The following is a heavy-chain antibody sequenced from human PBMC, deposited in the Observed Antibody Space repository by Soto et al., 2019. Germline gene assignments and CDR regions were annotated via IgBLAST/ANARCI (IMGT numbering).Heavy chain of an antibody. CDR1: GFTFSSYA. V-gene: IGHV3-23*01. CDR3: EKPLRITMIVVVGDAFDI. Sequence: GGSLRLSCAASGFTFSSYAMSWVRQAPGKGLEWVSAISGSGGSTYYADYVKGRFTIPREKSKNTLYLQMNSLRAEDTGVYYCEKPLRITMIVVVGDAFDIWGQGTMVTVSS. CDR2: ISGSGGST. D-gene: IGHD3-22*01. J-gene: IGHJ3*02.